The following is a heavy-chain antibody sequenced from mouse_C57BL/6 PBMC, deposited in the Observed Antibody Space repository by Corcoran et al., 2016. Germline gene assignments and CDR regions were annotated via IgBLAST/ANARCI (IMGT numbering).Heavy chain of an antibody. CDR3: AMIYYGNSWFAY. CDR2: IYPGDGDT. CDR1: GYAFSSYW. J-gene: IGHJ3*01. V-gene: IGHV1-80*01. Sequence: QVQLQQSGAELVKPGASVKISCKASGYAFSSYWMNWVKQRPGKGLEWIGQIYPGDGDTNYNGKFKGKATLTADKSSSTAYMQLSSLTSEDSAVYCGAMIYYGNSWFAYWGQGTLVTVSA. D-gene: IGHD2-1*01.